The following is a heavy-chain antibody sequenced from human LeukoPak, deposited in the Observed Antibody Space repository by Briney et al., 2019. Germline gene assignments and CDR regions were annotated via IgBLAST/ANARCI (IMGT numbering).Heavy chain of an antibody. CDR1: GCTFSNYW. CDR2: IKQDGSEK. V-gene: IGHV3-7*01. J-gene: IGHJ4*02. Sequence: PGGSLRLSCAASGCTFSNYWMSWVRQAPGKGLEWVANIKQDGSEKYYVDSVKGRFTISRDNAKNSLYLQINSLRAEDTAVYYCARRFFDYWGQGTLVTVSS. CDR3: ARRFFDY.